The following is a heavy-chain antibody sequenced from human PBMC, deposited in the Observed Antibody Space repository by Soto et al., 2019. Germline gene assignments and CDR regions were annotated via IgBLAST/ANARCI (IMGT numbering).Heavy chain of an antibody. J-gene: IGHJ4*02. CDR1: GLNFMKYP. V-gene: IGHV3-23*01. Sequence: EVQVLESGGGMVQPGGSLRLSCAASGLNFMKYPMVWVRQAPGKGLEWVSAISGRTGDTAYADSVRGRFTLSRDSSTFRMYMQMNNLRAVDTAVYYCGVQFDYWGQGTLVTVSS. CDR2: ISGRTGDT. CDR3: GVQFDY.